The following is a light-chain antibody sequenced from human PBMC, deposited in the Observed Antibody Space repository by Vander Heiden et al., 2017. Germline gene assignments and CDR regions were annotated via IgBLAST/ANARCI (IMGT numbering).Light chain of an antibody. CDR3: QTWDSSIHVV. CDR2: QDN. Sequence: SYELTQPPSVSVSPGQTASIACSGDKLGDKYACWSQQKPGQSPVLVIYQDNKRPAGTPERFSGSNSGNTATLTISGTQAMDEADYYCQTWDSSIHVVFGGGTKLTVL. V-gene: IGLV3-1*01. J-gene: IGLJ2*01. CDR1: KLGDKY.